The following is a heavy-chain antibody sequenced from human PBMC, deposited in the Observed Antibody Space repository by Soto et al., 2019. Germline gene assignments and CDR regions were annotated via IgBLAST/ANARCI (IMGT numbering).Heavy chain of an antibody. D-gene: IGHD3-3*02. V-gene: IGHV4-61*01. J-gene: IGHJ4*02. CDR1: GGSFKSGSYS. CDR3: ERHFAYFGS. Sequence: SETLSLTCTVSGGSFKSGSYSWSWIRQPPGKGLEWIGYVYHTGRTSYNPSLKSRVSISMDTSKNQFSLNLDSVTAADTAAYFCERHFAYFGSWGQATLVTLAS. CDR2: VYHTGRT.